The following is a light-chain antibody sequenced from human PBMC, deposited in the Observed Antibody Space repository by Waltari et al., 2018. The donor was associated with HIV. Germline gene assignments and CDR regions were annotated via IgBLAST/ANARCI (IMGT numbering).Light chain of an antibody. CDR3: QQRHSWPLS. CDR2: DAS. J-gene: IGKJ4*01. V-gene: IGKV3-11*01. Sequence: LIKSPVDLPSSPGGRATLSCRANLTIVNFLGWYQQRPGQSPSLLIYDASKRVTGVPVRFSGSGSGTDFSLIINNIQPEDAALYYCQQRHSWPLSFGGGTKV. CDR1: LTIVNF.